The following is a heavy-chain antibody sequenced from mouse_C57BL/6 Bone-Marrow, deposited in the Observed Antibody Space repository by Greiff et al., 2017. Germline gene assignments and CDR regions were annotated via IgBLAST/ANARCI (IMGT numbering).Heavy chain of an antibody. J-gene: IGHJ3*01. Sequence: DVKLVESGGGLVKPGGSLKLSCAASGFTFSSYAMSWVRQTPEKRLEWVATISDGGSYTYYPDNVKGRFTISRDNAKNNLYLQMSHLKSEDTAMYYCARDGGSPTAYWGQGTLVTVSA. D-gene: IGHD1-1*02. CDR2: ISDGGSYT. CDR3: ARDGGSPTAY. V-gene: IGHV5-4*01. CDR1: GFTFSSYA.